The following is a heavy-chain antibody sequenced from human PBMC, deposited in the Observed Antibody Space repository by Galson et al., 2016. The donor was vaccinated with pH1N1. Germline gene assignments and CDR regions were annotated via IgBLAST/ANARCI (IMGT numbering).Heavy chain of an antibody. D-gene: IGHD6-13*01. CDR3: ARHVAALMRFDP. CDR2: IYHYGDT. Sequence: LSLTCDVSAYLISSCCYWGWIRQPPGKGLEWIGSIYHYGDTNRRPSLKSRLTISVDTSKNQFSLKLSSVTAADTAVYYCARHVAALMRFDPWGQGTLVTVFS. CDR1: AYLISSCCY. V-gene: IGHV4-38-2*01. J-gene: IGHJ5*02.